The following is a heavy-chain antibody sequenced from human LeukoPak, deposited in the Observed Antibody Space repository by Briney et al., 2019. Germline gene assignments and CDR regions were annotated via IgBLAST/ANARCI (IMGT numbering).Heavy chain of an antibody. CDR2: MNPNSGNT. CDR1: GYTFTSYD. CDR3: ARGQPVLRYFDWLFSYYYYYYMDV. Sequence: GASVKVSCKASGYTFTSYDINWVRQATGQGLEWMGWMNPNSGNTGYAQKFQGRVTITRNTSISTAYMELSSLRSEDTAVYYCARGQPVLRYFDWLFSYYYYYYMDVWGKGTTVTVSS. J-gene: IGHJ6*03. D-gene: IGHD3-9*01. V-gene: IGHV1-8*03.